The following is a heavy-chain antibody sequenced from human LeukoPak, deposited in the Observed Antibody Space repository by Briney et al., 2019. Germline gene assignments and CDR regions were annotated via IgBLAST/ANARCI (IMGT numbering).Heavy chain of an antibody. CDR3: ARARYPGIAVAGTQDY. V-gene: IGHV3-30*04. CDR2: ISYDGSNK. D-gene: IGHD6-19*01. J-gene: IGHJ4*02. CDR1: GFTFSSYA. Sequence: GRSLRLSCAASGFTFSSYAMHWVRQAPGKGLEWVAVISYDGSNKYYADSVKGRFTISRDNSKNTLYLQMNSLRAEDTAVYYCARARYPGIAVAGTQDYWGQGTLDTVSS.